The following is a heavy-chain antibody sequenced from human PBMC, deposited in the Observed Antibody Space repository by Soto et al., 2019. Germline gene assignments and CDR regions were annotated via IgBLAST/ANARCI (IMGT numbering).Heavy chain of an antibody. CDR2: IIPVFNSA. J-gene: IGHJ4*02. Sequence: QVRLVQSGAEVKKPGSSVKVSCKASGYTFSSYTINWVRQAPGQGLELMGGIIPVFNSATYAQKFQGRGTITADESTSTAYLELRSLRSEDTAVYYCARIGDWNQRPFDYWGQGTLVTVSS. V-gene: IGHV1-69*01. D-gene: IGHD6-25*01. CDR1: GYTFSSYT. CDR3: ARIGDWNQRPFDY.